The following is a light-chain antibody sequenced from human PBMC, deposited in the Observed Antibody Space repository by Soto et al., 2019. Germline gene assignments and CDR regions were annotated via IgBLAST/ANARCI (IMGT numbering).Light chain of an antibody. Sequence: DIVLTQSPGTLSLSPGERATLSCRASQSVGSSHLAWYQQKPGQAPRLVIYGASNRATGIPDRFSGSGSGTDFPLTISRLEPEDFAVYYCQQYDSSPLYTFGQGTKLEIK. CDR3: QQYDSSPLYT. J-gene: IGKJ2*01. V-gene: IGKV3-20*01. CDR1: QSVGSSH. CDR2: GAS.